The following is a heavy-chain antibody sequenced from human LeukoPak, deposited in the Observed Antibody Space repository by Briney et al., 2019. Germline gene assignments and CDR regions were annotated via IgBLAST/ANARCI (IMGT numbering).Heavy chain of an antibody. J-gene: IGHJ6*02. V-gene: IGHV4-59*01. CDR3: ARSRLSGYTAYYYGMDV. CDR1: GGSISSYY. Sequence: PSETLSLTCTVSGGSISSYYWSWIRQPPGKGLEWLGYIYYSGSTNYNPSLKSRVTISVDTSKNQFSLKLSSVTAADTAVYYCARSRLSGYTAYYYGMDVWGQGTTVTVSS. D-gene: IGHD3-3*01. CDR2: IYYSGST.